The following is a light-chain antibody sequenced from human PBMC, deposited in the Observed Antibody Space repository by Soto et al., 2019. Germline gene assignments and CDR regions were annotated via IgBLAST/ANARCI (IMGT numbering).Light chain of an antibody. CDR3: QLWDRNTDRYV. J-gene: IGLJ1*01. Sequence: SYELTQPPSVSVAPGQTARITCGGNNIGSESVHWYQQQPGQAPVLVVYDDNDRPSGIPERIYGSKSGNTATLTITRVEAGDEADYYCQLWDRNTDRYVFGTGTKVTVL. CDR2: DDN. CDR1: NIGSES. V-gene: IGLV3-21*02.